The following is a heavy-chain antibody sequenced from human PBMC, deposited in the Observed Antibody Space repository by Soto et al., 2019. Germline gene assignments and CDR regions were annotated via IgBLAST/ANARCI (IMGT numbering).Heavy chain of an antibody. CDR2: ISYDGSNK. J-gene: IGHJ6*02. V-gene: IGHV3-30*18. CDR1: GVAFSSYG. Sequence: QVHLAESGGGGAQPGRSLRLTCAASGVAFSSYGMHWVRHAPGKGLERVAVISYDGSNKYYADSVKGRVTISRANSKNTVYLQMNSLRAEDTAVYYCAKDRGWLAERYYYGMYVWGQGPTVTVSS. CDR3: AKDRGWLAERYYYGMYV. D-gene: IGHD1-1*01.